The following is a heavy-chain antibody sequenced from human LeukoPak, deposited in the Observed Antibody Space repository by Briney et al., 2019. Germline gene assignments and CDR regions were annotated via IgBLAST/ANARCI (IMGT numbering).Heavy chain of an antibody. CDR3: ARNHPYYYDSNGLYYFDY. Sequence: ASVKVSCKTSGYTFTNNAITWVRRAPGQGLEWLGWISVYNGNTNYAQKLQGRVIMTTDTSTTTVYMELRSLRSDDTAVYYCARNHPYYYDSNGLYYFDYWGQGTLVTVSS. J-gene: IGHJ4*02. CDR2: ISVYNGNT. CDR1: GYTFTNNA. D-gene: IGHD3-22*01. V-gene: IGHV1-18*01.